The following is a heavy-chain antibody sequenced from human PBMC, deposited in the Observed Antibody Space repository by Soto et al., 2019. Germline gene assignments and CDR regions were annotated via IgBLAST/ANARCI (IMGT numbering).Heavy chain of an antibody. CDR2: INAGNGNT. CDR1: GYTFTSYA. CDR3: ARDRYYGSGRYNHFDV. Sequence: ASVKVSCKASGYTFTSYAMDWVRQAPGQRLELSGCINAGNGNTEYSQKFQGRVTITRDTSASTVYMDLSSLRSEDTAVYYCARDRYYGSGRYNHFDVWGPGTLVTVSS. D-gene: IGHD3-10*01. J-gene: IGHJ4*02. V-gene: IGHV1-3*01.